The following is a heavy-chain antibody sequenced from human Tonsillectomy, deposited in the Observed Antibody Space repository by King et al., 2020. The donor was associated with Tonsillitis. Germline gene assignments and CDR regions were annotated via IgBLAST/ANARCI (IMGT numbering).Heavy chain of an antibody. J-gene: IGHJ4*02. D-gene: IGHD5-12*01. V-gene: IGHV3-9*01. CDR1: GFTFVDYA. Sequence: VQLVQSGGGLVQPGRSLRLSCAASGFTFVDYAMHWVRQAPGKGLEWVSGISWNSGSIGYADSVKGRFTISRDNAKNSLYLQMNSLRAEDTALYYCAKDIYSGYDEGIDYWGQGTLVTVSS. CDR2: ISWNSGSI. CDR3: AKDIYSGYDEGIDY.